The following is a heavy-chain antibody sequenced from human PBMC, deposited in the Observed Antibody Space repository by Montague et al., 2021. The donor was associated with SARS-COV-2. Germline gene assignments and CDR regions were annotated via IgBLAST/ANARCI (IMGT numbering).Heavy chain of an antibody. CDR2: IYSGGST. V-gene: IGHV3-53*01. D-gene: IGHD3-3*01. Sequence: SLSLSFSASGFTVSSNYMSWVRQAPGKGLEWVSVIYSGGSTYYADSVKGRFTISRDNSKNTLYLQMNSLRAEDTAVYYCVSENGRVYDFWSGYYTQDYYYYYYMDVWGKGTTVTVSS. CDR1: GFTVSSNY. J-gene: IGHJ6*03. CDR3: VSENGRVYDFWSGYYTQDYYYYYYMDV.